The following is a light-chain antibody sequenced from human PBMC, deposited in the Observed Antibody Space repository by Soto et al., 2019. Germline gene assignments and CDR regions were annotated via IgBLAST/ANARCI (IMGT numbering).Light chain of an antibody. V-gene: IGKV3-15*01. Sequence: EIVMTQSPATLSVSPGQTATLSCRASQSVGSAVAWYQHKPGQAPRLLIVAASIRATGVPGRFSGGGSGTEFTLTIYSLQSEAFEVDYCQQYKDWPPLTFGGGTTVELK. CDR2: AAS. J-gene: IGKJ4*01. CDR1: QSVGSA. CDR3: QQYKDWPPLT.